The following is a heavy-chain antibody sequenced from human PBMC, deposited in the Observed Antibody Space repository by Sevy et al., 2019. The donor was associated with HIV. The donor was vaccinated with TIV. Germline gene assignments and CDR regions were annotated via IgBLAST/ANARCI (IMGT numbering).Heavy chain of an antibody. D-gene: IGHD4-17*01. CDR2: ISSSSTYT. Sequence: GGSLRLSCAASGFTFSDYYMSWIRQAPGKGLEWVSYISSSSTYTNYAASVKGRFTISRDNAKNSLYLKMNSLRAEDTAVYYCARDRRNYGGQYFDYWGQRTLVTVSS. CDR1: GFTFSDYY. J-gene: IGHJ4*02. V-gene: IGHV3-11*06. CDR3: ARDRRNYGGQYFDY.